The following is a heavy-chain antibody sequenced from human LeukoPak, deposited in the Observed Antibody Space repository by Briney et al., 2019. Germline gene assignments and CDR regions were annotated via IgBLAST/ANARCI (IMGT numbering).Heavy chain of an antibody. CDR1: GGSISSYY. J-gene: IGHJ6*03. CDR2: IYTSGST. Sequence: SETLSLTCTVSGGSISSYYWSWIRQPAGKGLEWIGRIYTSGSTNYNPSLKSRVTMSVDTSKNQFSLKLSSVTAADTAVYCCAREVAAHYYYYYYMDVWGKGTTVTVSS. D-gene: IGHD6-13*01. V-gene: IGHV4-4*07. CDR3: AREVAAHYYYYYYMDV.